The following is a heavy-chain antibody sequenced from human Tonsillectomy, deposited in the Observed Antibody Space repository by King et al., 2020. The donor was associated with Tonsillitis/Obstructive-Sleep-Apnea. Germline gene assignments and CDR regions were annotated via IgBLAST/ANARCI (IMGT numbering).Heavy chain of an antibody. CDR1: GFTFSSYA. CDR2: ISYDGSNK. Sequence: VQLVESGGGVVQPGRSLRLSCAASGFTFSSYAMHWVRQAPGKVLDCVTVISYDGSNKYYADSVKGRFPISRDNSKKTLYVQLNSMRAEDTAVYYCARGTPAATGPYLDYWGQGTLVTVSS. CDR3: ARGTPAATGPYLDY. J-gene: IGHJ4*02. D-gene: IGHD6-13*01. V-gene: IGHV3-30*01.